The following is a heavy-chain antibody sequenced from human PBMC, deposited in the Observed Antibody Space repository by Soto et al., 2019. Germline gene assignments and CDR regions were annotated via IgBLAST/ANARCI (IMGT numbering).Heavy chain of an antibody. J-gene: IGHJ4*02. D-gene: IGHD4-4*01. V-gene: IGHV3-43*01. CDR3: GKDGAVTDYTYLDS. CDR2: ISWDGRTT. Sequence: VQLVESGGVVVQPGGSLRLSCAASGFIFDDYSMHWVRQVPGKGLEWVSLISWDGRTTYYADSVRGRFTISRDNSKNSLYLQMNSLTTEDTAFYYCGKDGAVTDYTYLDSWGQGALVTVSS. CDR1: GFIFDDYS.